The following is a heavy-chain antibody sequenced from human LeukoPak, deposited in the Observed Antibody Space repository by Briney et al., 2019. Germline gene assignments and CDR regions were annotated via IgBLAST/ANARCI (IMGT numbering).Heavy chain of an antibody. J-gene: IGHJ3*02. Sequence: PSETLSLTCTVSGGSISSYYWSWIRQPPGKGLEWIGYIYTSGSTNYNPSLKSRVTISVDTSENQFSLKLSSVTAADTAVYYCASVGAAFDIWGQGTMVTVSS. V-gene: IGHV4-4*09. CDR2: IYTSGST. D-gene: IGHD1-26*01. CDR1: GGSISSYY. CDR3: ASVGAAFDI.